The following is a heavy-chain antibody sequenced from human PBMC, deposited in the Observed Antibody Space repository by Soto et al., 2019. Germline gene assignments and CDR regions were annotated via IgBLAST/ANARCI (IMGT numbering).Heavy chain of an antibody. J-gene: IGHJ4*02. CDR3: VRGRHRVGAFIAMF. Sequence: QVQLVQSGAEVKKPGASVMVSCKTSGYTFSSYDINWVRQATGQGLEWMGWINPNSGNTGYAQKFQGRVTMTRDTSMNTAYMELSSLRSDDTAVYFCVRGRHRVGAFIAMFWGQGTLVTVSS. CDR2: INPNSGNT. V-gene: IGHV1-8*01. CDR1: GYTFSSYD. D-gene: IGHD1-26*01.